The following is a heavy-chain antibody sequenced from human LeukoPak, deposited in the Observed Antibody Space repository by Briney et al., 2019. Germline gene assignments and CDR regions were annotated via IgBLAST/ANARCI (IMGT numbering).Heavy chain of an antibody. CDR2: ISSSSSYI. V-gene: IGHV3-21*01. J-gene: IGHJ6*03. CDR1: GFTFGSYS. CDR3: ARGRGVVAAIYYYYYYMDV. D-gene: IGHD2-15*01. Sequence: GGSLRLSCAASGFTFGSYSMNWVRQAPGKGLEWVSSISSSSSYIYYADSVKGRFTISRDNAKNSLYLQMNSLRAEDTAVYYCARGRGVVAAIYYYYYYMDVWGKGTTVTVSS.